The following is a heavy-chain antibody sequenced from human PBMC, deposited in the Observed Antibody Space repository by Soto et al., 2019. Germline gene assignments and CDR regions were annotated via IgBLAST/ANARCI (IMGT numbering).Heavy chain of an antibody. J-gene: IGHJ4*02. D-gene: IGHD6-19*01. CDR2: FHNSGST. Sequence: SETLSLTCTVSGDSMSGYHWNWIRQPPGKGLQWIGYFHNSGSTTYNSSIKSRVTISIDTSKKQSSLKLTSVTAADTAVYYCARALAVAGSYQYYFDYWGQGTLVTSPQ. CDR3: ARALAVAGSYQYYFDY. CDR1: GDSMSGYH. V-gene: IGHV4-59*01.